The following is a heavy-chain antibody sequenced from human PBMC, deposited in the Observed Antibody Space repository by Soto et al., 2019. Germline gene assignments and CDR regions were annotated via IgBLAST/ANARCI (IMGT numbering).Heavy chain of an antibody. CDR3: ARVVLLGMDV. Sequence: PSETLSLTCTVSGGSISSGDYYWSWIRQPPGKGLEWIGYIYYSGSTYYNPSLKSRVTISVDTSKNQLSLKLSSVTAADTAVYYCARVVLLGMDVWAKGPRSPSP. D-gene: IGHD3-10*01. J-gene: IGHJ6*02. CDR1: GGSISSGDYY. V-gene: IGHV4-30-4*01. CDR2: IYYSGST.